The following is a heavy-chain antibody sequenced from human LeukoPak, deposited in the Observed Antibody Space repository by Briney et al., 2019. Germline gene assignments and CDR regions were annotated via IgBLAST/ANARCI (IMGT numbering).Heavy chain of an antibody. D-gene: IGHD6-13*01. CDR1: GGTFSSYA. Sequence: SVKVSCKASGGTFSSYAISWVRQAPGQGLEWMGGIIPIFGTANYAQKFQGRVTITADKSTSTAYMELSSLRSEDTAVYYCARPKASSWYSRAFDIWGQGTMVTVSS. V-gene: IGHV1-69*06. CDR3: ARPKASSWYSRAFDI. J-gene: IGHJ3*02. CDR2: IIPIFGTA.